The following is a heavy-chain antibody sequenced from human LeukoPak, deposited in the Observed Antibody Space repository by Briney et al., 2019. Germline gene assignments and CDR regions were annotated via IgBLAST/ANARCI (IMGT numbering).Heavy chain of an antibody. Sequence: SETLSLTCAVYGGSFSGYYWSWIRQPPGKGLEWIGEINHSGSTNYNPSLKGRATISVDTSKNQFFLKLSAVTAAGTAVYYWASRRDTAIVKAVDYWGQGTLVTVSS. V-gene: IGHV4-34*01. CDR1: GGSFSGYY. J-gene: IGHJ4*02. D-gene: IGHD5-18*01. CDR3: ASRRDTAIVKAVDY. CDR2: INHSGST.